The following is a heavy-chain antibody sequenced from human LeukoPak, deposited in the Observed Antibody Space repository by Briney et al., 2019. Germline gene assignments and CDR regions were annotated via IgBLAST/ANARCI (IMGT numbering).Heavy chain of an antibody. CDR3: ARDNSVGDNAWWFDP. CDR2: INPHTGGT. CDR1: GYTFTGYY. V-gene: IGHV1-2*02. Sequence: ASVKVSCKASGYTFTGYYMHWVRQAPGQGLEWMGWINPHTGGTNYAQKFQGRVTMTRDTSISTDYMELSSLRSEDTAIYYCARDNSVGDNAWWFDPWGQGTLVTVSS. D-gene: IGHD1-26*01. J-gene: IGHJ5*02.